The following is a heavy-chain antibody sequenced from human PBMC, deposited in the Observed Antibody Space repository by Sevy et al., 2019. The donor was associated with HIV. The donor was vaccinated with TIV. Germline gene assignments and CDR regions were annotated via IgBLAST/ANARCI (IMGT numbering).Heavy chain of an antibody. Sequence: GGSLRLSCTTSGFTFDDYAMNWFRQPPGKGLEWVDFITRNSYEAYGGTTDYAASVKGRFIISRDDSKSIAYLQMNSLKTEDTAVYYCTRGLATADTPEYYFDYWGQGILVTVSS. CDR2: ITRNSYEAYGGTT. CDR1: GFTFDDYA. J-gene: IGHJ4*02. V-gene: IGHV3-49*03. CDR3: TRGLATADTPEYYFDY. D-gene: IGHD5-12*01.